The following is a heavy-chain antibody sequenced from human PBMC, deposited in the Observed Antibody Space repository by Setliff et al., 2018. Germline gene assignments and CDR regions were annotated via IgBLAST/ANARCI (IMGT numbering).Heavy chain of an antibody. V-gene: IGHV1-18*01. CDR2: ISAYNGNT. CDR1: GYTFTSYG. J-gene: IGHJ6*02. D-gene: IGHD3-22*01. Sequence: GASVKVSCKASGYTFTSYGISWVRQAPGQGLEWMGWISAYNGNTSYAQKLQGRVTMTTDTSTSTAYMELRSLRSDDTAVYYCARVGVYYYDSSGYHRSPYYYYYGMDVWGQGTTVTVSS. CDR3: ARVGVYYYDSSGYHRSPYYYYYGMDV.